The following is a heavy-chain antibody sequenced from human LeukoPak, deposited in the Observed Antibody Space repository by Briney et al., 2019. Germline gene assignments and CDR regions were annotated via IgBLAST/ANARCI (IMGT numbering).Heavy chain of an antibody. CDR3: AKGGSTWSAYFQH. Sequence: GGSQRLSCAASGFTFSSYAMSWVRQAPGKGLEWVSGISGSGGGTHYADSVKGRFIITRDNSENTLYLQMNSLRAEDTAVYYCAKGGSTWSAYFQHWGQGTLVIVSS. CDR1: GFTFSSYA. J-gene: IGHJ1*01. CDR2: ISGSGGGT. V-gene: IGHV3-23*01. D-gene: IGHD6-13*01.